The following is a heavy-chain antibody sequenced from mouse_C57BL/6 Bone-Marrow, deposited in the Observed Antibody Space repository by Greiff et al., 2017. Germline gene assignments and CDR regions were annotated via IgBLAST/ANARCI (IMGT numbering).Heavy chain of an antibody. D-gene: IGHD1-1*01. CDR1: GFTFSDYG. CDR2: ISNLAYST. CDR3: ARRGATVDPDWYFDV. V-gene: IGHV5-15*01. Sequence: EVQVVESGGGLVQPGGSLKLSCAASGFTFSDYGMAWVRQAPRKGLEWVAFISNLAYSTYYADTVTGRFTFSRENAKNTLYMEMSSLRSEETDMCYCARRGATVDPDWYFDVWGTGTTVTVSS. J-gene: IGHJ1*03.